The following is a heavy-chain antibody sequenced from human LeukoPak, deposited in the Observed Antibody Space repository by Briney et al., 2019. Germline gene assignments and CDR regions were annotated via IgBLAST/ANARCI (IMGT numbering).Heavy chain of an antibody. CDR2: IKQDGSEK. CDR3: ARKAVLTTYYYYYMDV. D-gene: IGHD2-8*02. J-gene: IGHJ6*03. V-gene: IGHV3-7*01. CDR1: GFTFSSYW. Sequence: GGSLRLSCAASGFTFSSYWMSWVRQAPGKGLEWVANIKQDGSEKYYVDSVKGRFTISRDNAKNSLYLQMNSLRAEDTAVYYCARKAVLTTYYYYYMDVWGKGTTVTISS.